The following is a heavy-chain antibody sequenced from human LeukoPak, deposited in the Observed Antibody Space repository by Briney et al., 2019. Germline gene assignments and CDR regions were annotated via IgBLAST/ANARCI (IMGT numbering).Heavy chain of an antibody. V-gene: IGHV3-48*03. CDR3: ARFRYSGYDYFNY. CDR1: GFTFSSNE. J-gene: IGHJ4*02. Sequence: PGGSLSLSCAASGFTFSSNEMNWVRQAPGKGLEWVSSISSSGSSINYADSVKGRFTISRDNAKNSLYLQLNSLRAEDTAVYYCARFRYSGYDYFNYWGQGTLVTVSS. D-gene: IGHD5-12*01. CDR2: ISSSGSSI.